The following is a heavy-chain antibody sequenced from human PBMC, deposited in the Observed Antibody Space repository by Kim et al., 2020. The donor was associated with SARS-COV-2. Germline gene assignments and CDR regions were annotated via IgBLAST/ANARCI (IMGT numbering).Heavy chain of an antibody. J-gene: IGHJ6*02. Sequence: GGSLRLSCAASGITFSDSSMNWVRQAPGKGLEWVSYISSSGTAIYYADSVKGRFTISRDNAKESLSLKMNSLRDEDTAVYYCARDGHGMDVWGHGTKVTV. CDR2: ISSSGTAI. V-gene: IGHV3-48*02. CDR3: ARDGHGMDV. CDR1: GITFSDSS.